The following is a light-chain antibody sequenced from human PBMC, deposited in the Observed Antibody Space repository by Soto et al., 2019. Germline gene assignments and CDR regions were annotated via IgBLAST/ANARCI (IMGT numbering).Light chain of an antibody. J-gene: IGKJ1*01. Sequence: DMHMSKSPSTLSASIGDRVTITCSASQRIRWVAWYQQKPGKAPYLVIHEASSLGSGVPSRFSGSGSGTEFTLTISGLQPDDSATYYWQHYNIFPWTLGQGTKVDIK. CDR2: EAS. CDR3: QHYNIFPWT. CDR1: QRIRW. V-gene: IGKV1-5*03.